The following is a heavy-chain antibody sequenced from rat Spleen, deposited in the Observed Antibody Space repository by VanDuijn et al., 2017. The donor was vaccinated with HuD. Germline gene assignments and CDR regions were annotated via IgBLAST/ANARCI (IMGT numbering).Heavy chain of an antibody. D-gene: IGHD1-9*01. J-gene: IGHJ2*01. CDR2: ISYDGSST. V-gene: IGHV5-29*01. CDR1: GFTFSDYY. CDR3: TTPRDTAGIPP. Sequence: EVQLVESDGGLVQPGRSLKLSCAASGFTFSDYYMAWVRQAPTKGLEWVATISYDGSSTYYRDSVKGQFTISRDNAKRTLYLQMDSLRSEDTATYYCTTPRDTAGIPPWGQGVMVTVSS.